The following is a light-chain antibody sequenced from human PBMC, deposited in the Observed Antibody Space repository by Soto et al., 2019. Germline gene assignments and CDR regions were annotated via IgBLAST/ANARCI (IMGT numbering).Light chain of an antibody. CDR3: QQYADSPIT. CDR2: DAS. J-gene: IGKJ3*01. CDR1: QSVSSSY. Sequence: EIVLTQSPGTLSLSPGERATLSCRASQSVSSSYLAWYQQKLGQAPRLLIYDASSRATGIPDRFSGSGSGTDFTLTISRLEPEDFAVYYCQQYADSPITFGPGTKVDAK. V-gene: IGKV3-20*01.